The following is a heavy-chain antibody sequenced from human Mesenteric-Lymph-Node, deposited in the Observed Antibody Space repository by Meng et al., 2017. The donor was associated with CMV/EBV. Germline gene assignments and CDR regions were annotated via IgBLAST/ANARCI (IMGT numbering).Heavy chain of an antibody. D-gene: IGHD3-22*01. CDR2: ISWNSGEI. J-gene: IGHJ4*02. CDR1: GFAFDDHA. V-gene: IGHV3-9*01. Sequence: GGSPRLSCAASGFAFDDHAMHWVRQVPGKGLEWVAGISWNSGEIDYADSVKGRFAISRDNAKNSLFLQMSSLRAEDTALYYCARDYHYSSSGPLDYWGQGTLVTVSS. CDR3: ARDYHYSSSGPLDY.